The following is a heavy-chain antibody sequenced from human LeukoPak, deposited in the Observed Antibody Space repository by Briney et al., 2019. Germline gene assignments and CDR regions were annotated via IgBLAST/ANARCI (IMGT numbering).Heavy chain of an antibody. CDR3: AKDLSD. Sequence: PGGSLRLSCAASGFIFSNYAMNWVRHPPGKGLEWVTGISSSGVSTYYADSVKGRFTISRDNSKNTLYLQMNSLRVEDTAVYYCAKDLSDWGQGSLVTVSS. CDR2: ISSSGVST. J-gene: IGHJ4*02. V-gene: IGHV3-23*01. D-gene: IGHD3-16*02. CDR1: GFIFSNYA.